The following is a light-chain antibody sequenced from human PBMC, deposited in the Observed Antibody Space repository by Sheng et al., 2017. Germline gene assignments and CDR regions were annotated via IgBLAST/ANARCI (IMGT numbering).Light chain of an antibody. Sequence: EIVLTQSPATLSLSPGERATLSCRASRSVSSYLAWYQHKPGQAPRLLIYDASNRATGIPARFSGSGSGTDFTLTISSVQSEDFAVYYCQQYTHWPRTFGQGTKVEI. CDR1: RSVSSY. CDR3: QQYTHWPRT. V-gene: IGKV3-11*01. J-gene: IGKJ1*01. CDR2: DAS.